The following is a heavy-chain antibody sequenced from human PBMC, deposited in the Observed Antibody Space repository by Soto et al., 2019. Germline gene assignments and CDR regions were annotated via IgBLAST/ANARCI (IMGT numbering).Heavy chain of an antibody. CDR3: ARDIWSGDYKWFDS. D-gene: IGHD3-3*01. CDR1: TVTINVHG. V-gene: IGHV3-30*03. Sequence: GGSLRLSCTSSTVTINVHGIQWVRQAPGKGLEWVAFISNEGRAQYYADSVKGRFAISRDYSKNTVDLQMNSLRNEETAVYYCARDIWSGDYKWFDSWGPGTLVTVSS. J-gene: IGHJ5*01. CDR2: ISNEGRAQ.